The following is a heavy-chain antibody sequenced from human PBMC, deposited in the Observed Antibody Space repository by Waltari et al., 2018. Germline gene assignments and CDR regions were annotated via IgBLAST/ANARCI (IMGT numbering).Heavy chain of an antibody. D-gene: IGHD3-22*01. CDR3: AREEYYYDSSGPYY. J-gene: IGHJ4*02. CDR2: INPNRGGT. Sequence: QVQLVQSGAEVKKPGASVKVSCKASGYTFTGYYMHWVRQAPGQGLEWMGRINPNRGGTNYAQKFQGRVTMTRDTSISTAYMELSRLRSDDTAVYYCAREEYYYDSSGPYYWGQGTLVTVSS. V-gene: IGHV1-2*06. CDR1: GYTFTGYY.